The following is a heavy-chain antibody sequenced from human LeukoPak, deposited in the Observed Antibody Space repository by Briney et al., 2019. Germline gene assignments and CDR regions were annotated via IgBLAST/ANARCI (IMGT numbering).Heavy chain of an antibody. D-gene: IGHD1-26*01. V-gene: IGHV1-69*01. Sequence: SVKVSCKASGGTFSSYAISWVRQAPGQGLEWMGGIIPIFGTANYAQKFQGRVTITADESTSTAYMELSSLRSEDTAVYYGARGSRIVGVRDGSAFDIWGQGTMVTVSS. CDR3: ARGSRIVGVRDGSAFDI. CDR1: GGTFSSYA. J-gene: IGHJ3*02. CDR2: IIPIFGTA.